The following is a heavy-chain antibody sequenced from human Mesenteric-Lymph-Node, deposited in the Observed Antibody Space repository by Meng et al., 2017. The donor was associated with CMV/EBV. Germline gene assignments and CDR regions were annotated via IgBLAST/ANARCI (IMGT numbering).Heavy chain of an antibody. V-gene: IGHV4-31*03. J-gene: IGHJ4*02. CDR3: ARDRDGYNYADY. CDR1: GGSISSGGYS. CDR2: IYYSGST. D-gene: IGHD5-24*01. Sequence: CTVSGGSISSGGYSWSWSRQHPGKGLEWIGYIYYSGSTYYNPSLKSRVSISVDTSKNQFSLKLSSVTAADTAVYYCARDRDGYNYADYWGQGTLVTVSS.